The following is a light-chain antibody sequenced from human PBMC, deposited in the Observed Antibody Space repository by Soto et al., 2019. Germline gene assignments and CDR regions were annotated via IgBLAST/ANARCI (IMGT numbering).Light chain of an antibody. CDR2: GTS. CDR1: QSISSNF. Sequence: EIVLTQSPGTLSLSPGEGATLSCRASQSISSNFLAWYQQKRGQAPRLLIFGTSTRATGIPDRFSGSGSGTEFTLTISSLQSEDFAVYYCQLYQNWPPWTFGQGTKVDIK. V-gene: IGKV3D-15*01. CDR3: QLYQNWPPWT. J-gene: IGKJ1*01.